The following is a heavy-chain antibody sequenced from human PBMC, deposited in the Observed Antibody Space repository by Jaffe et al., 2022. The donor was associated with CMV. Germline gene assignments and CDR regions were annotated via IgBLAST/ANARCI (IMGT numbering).Heavy chain of an antibody. V-gene: IGHV3-23*01. D-gene: IGHD3-3*01. J-gene: IGHJ4*02. CDR1: GLTFSSYA. Sequence: EVQLLESGGGLVQPGGSLRLSCAASGLTFSSYALSWVRQAPGKGLEWVSAIRGRGGSTYYADSVQGRFTISRDNSKNTLYLQMNSLRAEDTAVYYCSFPPLPPHDFWTPVGIPGPDYWGQGTLVTVSS. CDR3: SFPPLPPHDFWTPVGIPGPDY. CDR2: IRGRGGST.